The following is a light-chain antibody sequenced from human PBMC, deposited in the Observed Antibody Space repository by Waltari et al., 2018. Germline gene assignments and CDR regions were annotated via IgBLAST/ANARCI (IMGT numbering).Light chain of an antibody. Sequence: SSELTQDPAVSVSMEQTVTITCQGNGLRSYYASWYQQRPGQAPILIMYDKNNRPSGAPERFSGSNSDNTASVTITGAQAEDEASYHCHSRDASGVGGSFGGGTELTVL. V-gene: IGLV3-19*01. J-gene: IGLJ2*01. CDR2: DKN. CDR3: HSRDASGVGGS. CDR1: GLRSYY.